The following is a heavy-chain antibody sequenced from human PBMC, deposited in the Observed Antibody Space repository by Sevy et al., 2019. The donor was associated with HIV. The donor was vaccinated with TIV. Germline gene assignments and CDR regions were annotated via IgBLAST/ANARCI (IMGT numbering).Heavy chain of an antibody. Sequence: ASVKVSCKASGYTFTSYAMHWVRQAPGQRLEWMGWINAGNGNTKYSQTFQGRVTITRDTSASTAYMELSSLRSEDTAVYYCARVAEGATIYYYYGMDVWGQGTTVTVSS. CDR3: ARVAEGATIYYYYGMDV. D-gene: IGHD1-26*01. CDR2: INAGNGNT. CDR1: GYTFTSYA. J-gene: IGHJ6*02. V-gene: IGHV1-3*01.